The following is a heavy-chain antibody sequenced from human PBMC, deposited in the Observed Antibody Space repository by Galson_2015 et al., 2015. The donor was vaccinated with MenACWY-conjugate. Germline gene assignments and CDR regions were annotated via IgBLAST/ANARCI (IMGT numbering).Heavy chain of an antibody. V-gene: IGHV5-10-1*04. D-gene: IGHD3-10*01. J-gene: IGHJ4*02. CDR3: AREGPYGSGSYDF. CDR2: IDPSDSYT. Sequence: QSGAEVKKPGESLRISCKGSGYSFSSFYLIWVRQMPGKGLEWMGRIDPSDSYTNYSPSFQGQVTISADKSISTAYLQWSSLKASDTAMYYCAREGPYGSGSYDFWGQGTLVTVSS. CDR1: GYSFSSFY.